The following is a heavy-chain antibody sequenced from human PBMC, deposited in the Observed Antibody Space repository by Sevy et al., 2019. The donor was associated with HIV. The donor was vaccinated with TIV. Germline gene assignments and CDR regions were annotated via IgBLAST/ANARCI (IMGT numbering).Heavy chain of an antibody. J-gene: IGHJ3*02. CDR3: TTDSTQPLIVGATWSDAFDI. CDR2: IKSKTDGGTT. CDR1: GFTFSNAW. V-gene: IGHV3-15*01. D-gene: IGHD1-26*01. Sequence: GGSLRLSCAASGFTFSNAWMSWVRQAPGKGLEWVGRIKSKTDGGTTDYAAPLKVRFTISRDESKNTLYLQMNSLKTEDTAVYYCTTDSTQPLIVGATWSDAFDIWGQGTMVTVSS.